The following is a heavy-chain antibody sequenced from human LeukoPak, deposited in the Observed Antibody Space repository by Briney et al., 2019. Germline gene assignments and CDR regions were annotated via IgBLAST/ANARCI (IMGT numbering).Heavy chain of an antibody. CDR1: GFTFSSYW. D-gene: IGHD6-19*01. CDR2: IKQDGSEK. CDR3: ARPVRAVAALRRVDY. V-gene: IGHV3-7*03. Sequence: RGSLRLSCAASGFTFSSYWMSWVRQAPGKGLEWVANIKQDGSEKYYVDSVKGRFTISRDNAKNSLYLQMNSLRAEDTAVYYCARPVRAVAALRRVDYWGQGTLVTVSS. J-gene: IGHJ4*02.